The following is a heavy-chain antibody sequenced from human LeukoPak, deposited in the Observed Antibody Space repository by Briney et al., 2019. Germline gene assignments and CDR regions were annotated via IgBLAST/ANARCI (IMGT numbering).Heavy chain of an antibody. D-gene: IGHD3-22*01. CDR3: ARDLGGYYDSSGFSY. J-gene: IGHJ4*02. V-gene: IGHV3-48*03. Sequence: GGSLRLSCAASGFTFSSYEMNWVRQAPGKGLEWVSYISSSGSTIYYADSVKGRFTISGDNAKNSLYLQMNSLRAEDTAVYYCARDLGGYYDSSGFSYWGQGTLVTVSS. CDR2: ISSSGSTI. CDR1: GFTFSSYE.